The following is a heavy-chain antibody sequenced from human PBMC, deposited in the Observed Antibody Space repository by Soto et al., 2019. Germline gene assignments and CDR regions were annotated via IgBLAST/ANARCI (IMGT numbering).Heavy chain of an antibody. D-gene: IGHD3-3*01. Sequence: SETLSLTCTDSGGSISSSSYYWGWIRQPPGKGLEWIGSIYYSGSTYYNPSLKSRVTISVDTSKNQFSLKLSSVTAADTAVYYCATGPDDFWSGYYTVGNWFDPWGQGTLVTVSS. CDR1: GGSISSSSYY. CDR2: IYYSGST. CDR3: ATGPDDFWSGYYTVGNWFDP. J-gene: IGHJ5*02. V-gene: IGHV4-39*01.